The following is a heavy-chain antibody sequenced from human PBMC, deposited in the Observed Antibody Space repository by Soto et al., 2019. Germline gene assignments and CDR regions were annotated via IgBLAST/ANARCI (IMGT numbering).Heavy chain of an antibody. V-gene: IGHV3-23*01. CDR3: ARDHCSVTMGRKILTRYYYHGMDV. J-gene: IGHJ6*02. CDR2: ISGGGEYT. Sequence: GSLRLSCAASGFIFSNFAMSWVRQAPGKGLEWVSGISGGGEYTDYADSVKGRFTISRDNAHNTLYLQMSSLRAEDTAVYYCARDHCSVTMGRKILTRYYYHGMDVWGQGTTVTVSS. CDR1: GFIFSNFA. D-gene: IGHD3-10*01.